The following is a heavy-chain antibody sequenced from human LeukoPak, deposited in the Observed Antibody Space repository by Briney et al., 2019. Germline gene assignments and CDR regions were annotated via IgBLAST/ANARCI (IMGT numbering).Heavy chain of an antibody. Sequence: GGTLRLSCAASVFTFSRYGMIWVRQPPGKGLEWVSSIFPSGGEIHYADSVRGRFTISRDNSKSTLSLQMNSLRAEDTAIYYCATYRQVLLPFESWGQGTLVTVSS. CDR1: VFTFSRYG. CDR2: IFPSGGEI. CDR3: ATYRQVLLPFES. D-gene: IGHD2-8*02. J-gene: IGHJ4*02. V-gene: IGHV3-23*01.